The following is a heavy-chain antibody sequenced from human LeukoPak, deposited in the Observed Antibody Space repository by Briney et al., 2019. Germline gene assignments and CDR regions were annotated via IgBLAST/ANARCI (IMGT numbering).Heavy chain of an antibody. Sequence: PGGSLRLSCAASGFTFNIYGMHWVRQAPGKGLEWVAFIRFDGSYKYYADSVKGRFTISRDTSKNTLYLQMNSLRAEDTAVYYCAGGMGGSYFRLIWGQGTMVTVSS. J-gene: IGHJ3*02. CDR2: IRFDGSYK. CDR3: AGGMGGSYFRLI. D-gene: IGHD1-26*01. V-gene: IGHV3-30*02. CDR1: GFTFNIYG.